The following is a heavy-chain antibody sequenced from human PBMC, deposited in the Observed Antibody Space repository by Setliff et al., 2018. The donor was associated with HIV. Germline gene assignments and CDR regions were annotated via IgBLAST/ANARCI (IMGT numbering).Heavy chain of an antibody. CDR3: ARHLYYFDNNGYLQPYYYMDV. CDR1: GGSINSYY. Sequence: KASETLSLTCTVSGGSINSYYWSWIRQPPGKGLEWIGYIYYSGSTGYNPSLKSRVTISIGTSKNQFSLKLRSVTAADTAVYYCARHLYYFDNNGYLQPYYYMDVWGKGTTVTVSS. CDR2: IYYSGST. D-gene: IGHD3-22*01. V-gene: IGHV4-59*08. J-gene: IGHJ6*03.